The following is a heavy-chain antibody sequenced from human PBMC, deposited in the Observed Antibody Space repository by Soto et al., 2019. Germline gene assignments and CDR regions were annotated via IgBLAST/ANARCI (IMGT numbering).Heavy chain of an antibody. CDR1: GFTFTKPW. Sequence: PWGSLRLPRAASGFTFTKPWMKWVRQTPGQGLEWVGRIKSRADGGTTDYAASVKDRFIISRDDSNDTLYLHMNRLKTDDTAVYYCTTASQWLPPYSGGQGALVTVS. J-gene: IGHJ5*01. V-gene: IGHV3-15*01. D-gene: IGHD6-19*01. CDR2: IKSRADGGTT. CDR3: TTASQWLPPYS.